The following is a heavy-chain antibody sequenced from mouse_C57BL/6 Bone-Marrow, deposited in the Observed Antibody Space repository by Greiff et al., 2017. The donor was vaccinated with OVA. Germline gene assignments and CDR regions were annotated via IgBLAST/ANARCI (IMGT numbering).Heavy chain of an antibody. CDR3: ARHRDDYPYAMDY. CDR2: IRNGGGST. Sequence: EVKVVESGGGLVQPGGSLKLSCAASGFTFSDYYMYWVRQTPEKRLEWVAYIRNGGGSTYYPDTVKGRFTISSDNAKNTLYLHMSRLKSEYTAMYYCARHRDDYPYAMDYWGQGTSVTVSS. D-gene: IGHD2-4*01. CDR1: GFTFSDYY. V-gene: IGHV5-12*01. J-gene: IGHJ4*01.